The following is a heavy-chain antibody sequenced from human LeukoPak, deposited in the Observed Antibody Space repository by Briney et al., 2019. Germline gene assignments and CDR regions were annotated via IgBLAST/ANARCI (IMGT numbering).Heavy chain of an antibody. CDR2: INQDGSEK. J-gene: IGHJ4*02. Sequence: GGSLRLPCAASGFTFSSYWMSWVRQAPRKGLEWVANINQDGSEKYYVDSVKGRFTISRDNAKNSLYLQMNSLRAKDTAVYYCARQIRFGGVIVITYYFDYWGQGTLVTVSS. CDR1: GFTFSSYW. CDR3: ARQIRFGGVIVITYYFDY. V-gene: IGHV3-7*01. D-gene: IGHD3-16*02.